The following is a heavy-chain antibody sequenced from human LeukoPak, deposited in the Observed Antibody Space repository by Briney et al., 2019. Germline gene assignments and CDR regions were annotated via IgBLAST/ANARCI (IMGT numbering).Heavy chain of an antibody. CDR1: GFTFSSCS. D-gene: IGHD3-10*01. CDR3: ASSPSWTGSGSYGGAFVI. J-gene: IGHJ3*02. Sequence: GGSLRLSCAASGFTFSSCSMNWVRQAPGKGLEWVSSISSSSTYIYYADSVKGRFTISRDNAKNSLYLQMNSLSAEDTAVYYCASSPSWTGSGSYGGAFVIWGQGTMVTVSS. V-gene: IGHV3-21*04. CDR2: ISSSSTYI.